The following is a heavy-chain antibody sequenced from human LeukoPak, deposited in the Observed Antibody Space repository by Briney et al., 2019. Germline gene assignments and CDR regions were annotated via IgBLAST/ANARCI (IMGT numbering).Heavy chain of an antibody. V-gene: IGHV4-30-2*01. CDR3: ARDSLFEWYGGYGGD. D-gene: IGHD5-12*01. J-gene: IGHJ4*02. CDR2: MYHSGST. Sequence: SQTLSLTCAVSRGSISSGGYSWSWIRQPPGKGLEWIGTMYHSGSTNYNPSLKSRVTISVDTSKNQFSLKLSSVTAADTAVYYCARDSLFEWYGGYGGDWGQGTLVTVSS. CDR1: RGSISSGGYS.